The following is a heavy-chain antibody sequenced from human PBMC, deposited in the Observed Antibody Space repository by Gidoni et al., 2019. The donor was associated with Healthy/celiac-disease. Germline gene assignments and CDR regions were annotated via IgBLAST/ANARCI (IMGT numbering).Heavy chain of an antibody. D-gene: IGHD3-10*01. V-gene: IGHV4-34*01. CDR2: INHSGST. Sequence: QVQLQQWGAGLLKPSETLSLTCAVYGGSFSGYSWSWIRQPPGTGLEWIGEINHSGSTNYNPSLKSRVTISGDTSKNQFSLKVSSVTAADTAVYYCARRMVRGVRIFDYWGQGTLVTVSS. J-gene: IGHJ4*02. CDR3: ARRMVRGVRIFDY. CDR1: GGSFSGYS.